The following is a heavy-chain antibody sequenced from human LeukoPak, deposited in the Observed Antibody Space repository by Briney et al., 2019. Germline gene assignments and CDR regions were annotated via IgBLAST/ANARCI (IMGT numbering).Heavy chain of an antibody. V-gene: IGHV4-4*09. D-gene: IGHD3-16*01. J-gene: IGHJ4*02. CDR2: IYTSGST. Sequence: SETLSLTCSVSGGSISSYIWSWIRQPPGKGLEWIGHIYTSGSTDYNPSLKSRATISVDTSKNQFSLKLNSVTAADTAFYYCATQPGTGGINLWGQGNLVTVSS. CDR1: GGSISSYI. CDR3: ATQPGTGGINL.